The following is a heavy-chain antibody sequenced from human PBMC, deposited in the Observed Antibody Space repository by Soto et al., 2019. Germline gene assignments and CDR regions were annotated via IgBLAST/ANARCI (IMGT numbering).Heavy chain of an antibody. CDR1: GFTFGSYE. CDR3: AAHPYKSGGWEDY. V-gene: IGHV3-48*03. CDR2: ISSSGSTM. J-gene: IGHJ4*02. D-gene: IGHD6-19*01. Sequence: GGSLRLSCAASGFTFGSYEMNWVRQAPGKGLEWVSYISSSGSTMYYADPVKGRFTISRDNAKNSLYLQMNTLRAEDTAVYYCAAHPYKSGGWEDYWGQGTLVTVSS.